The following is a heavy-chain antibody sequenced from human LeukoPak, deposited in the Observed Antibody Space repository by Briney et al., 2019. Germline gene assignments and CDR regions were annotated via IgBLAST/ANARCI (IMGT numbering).Heavy chain of an antibody. CDR2: IKQDGSEK. V-gene: IGHV3-7*03. Sequence: GGSLRLSCVASGFTFSSRDWMTWVRQAPGKGLEWVANIKQDGSEKNYVDSVKGRFTISRDNAKNSVDLQMNSLRVEDTAVYYCARSSIGVKYGASLYSGIYYFDNWGQGTLVTVSS. CDR1: GFTFSSRDW. CDR3: ARSSIGVKYGASLYSGIYYFDN. J-gene: IGHJ4*02. D-gene: IGHD1-26*01.